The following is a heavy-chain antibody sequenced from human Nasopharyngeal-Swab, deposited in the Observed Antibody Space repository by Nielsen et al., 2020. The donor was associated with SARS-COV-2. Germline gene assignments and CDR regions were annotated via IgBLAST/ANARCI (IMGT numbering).Heavy chain of an antibody. CDR1: GYSFVNHW. D-gene: IGHD5-24*01. Sequence: GSLRLSCMASGYSFVNHWIGWVRQKPGKGLEWMGMVYPGNSEIAYSPSFQGQVTISADRSINTAYLQWSSLKASDTAMYFCARRAARDGYNYEVDPWGQGTLVTVSS. CDR2: VYPGNSEI. CDR3: ARRAARDGYNYEVDP. J-gene: IGHJ5*02. V-gene: IGHV5-51*01.